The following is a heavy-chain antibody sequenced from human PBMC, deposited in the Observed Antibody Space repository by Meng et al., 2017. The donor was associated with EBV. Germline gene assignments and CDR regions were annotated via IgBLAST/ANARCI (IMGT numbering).Heavy chain of an antibody. J-gene: IGHJ5*02. CDR3: AKGADLAAAGTFWFDP. V-gene: IGHV1-2*06. CDR2: INPNSGGT. CDR1: GYTFTGYY. D-gene: IGHD6-13*01. Sequence: QGQVGQSGAEGKKPGASVKVSCKASGYTFTGYYMHWVRQAPGRGLEWMGRINPNSGGTNYAQKFQGRVTMTRDTSISTAYMELSRLRSDDTAVYYCAKGADLAAAGTFWFDPWGQGTLVTVSS.